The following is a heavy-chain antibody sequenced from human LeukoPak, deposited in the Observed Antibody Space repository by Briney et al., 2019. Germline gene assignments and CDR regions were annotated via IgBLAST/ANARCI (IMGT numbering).Heavy chain of an antibody. CDR3: ARGSGFSRYFDL. D-gene: IGHD3-10*01. Sequence: SETLSLTCAVYSGSFSGYYWSWIRQPPGKGLEWIGEINHSGSTNYNPSLKSRVTISVDTSKNQFSLKLSSVTAADTAVYYCARGSGFSRYFDLWGRGTLVTVSS. CDR2: INHSGST. V-gene: IGHV4-34*01. J-gene: IGHJ2*01. CDR1: SGSFSGYY.